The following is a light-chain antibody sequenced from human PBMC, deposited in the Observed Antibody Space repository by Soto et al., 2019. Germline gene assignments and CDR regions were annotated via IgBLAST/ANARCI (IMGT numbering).Light chain of an antibody. Sequence: QSALTQPASVSGSPGQSITISCTGSSSDVGAYKYVSWYQQHPGKAPKLVVYEVSNRPSGVSNRFSGSKSDNTASLTISGLQAEDEADYYCSSYTTSSNVIFGGGTKVTVL. J-gene: IGLJ2*01. CDR2: EVS. CDR3: SSYTTSSNVI. CDR1: SSDVGAYKY. V-gene: IGLV2-14*01.